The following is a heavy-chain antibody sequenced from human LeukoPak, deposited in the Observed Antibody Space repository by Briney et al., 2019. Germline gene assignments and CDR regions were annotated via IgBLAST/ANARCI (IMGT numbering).Heavy chain of an antibody. CDR1: GFTFSSYA. J-gene: IGHJ4*02. D-gene: IGHD1-26*01. Sequence: GGSLRLSCAASGFTFSSYAMSWVRQAPGKGLEWVSAISGSGGSTYYADSVKGRFTISRDNSKNTLYLQMDSLRAEDTAVYYCAKAQWELLGFDYWGQGTLVTVSS. V-gene: IGHV3-23*01. CDR3: AKAQWELLGFDY. CDR2: ISGSGGST.